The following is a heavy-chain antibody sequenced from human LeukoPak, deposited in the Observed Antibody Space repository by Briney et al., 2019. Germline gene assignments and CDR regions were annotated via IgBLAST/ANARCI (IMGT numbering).Heavy chain of an antibody. Sequence: PGGSLRLSCAASGLTFSSYAMSWVRQAPGKGLERVSAISGSGGGTYYADSVKGRFTISRDNSKNTLYLQVNSLRAEDTAVYYCAKRQVVGDGGFDYWGQGTLVTVSS. CDR3: AKRQVVGDGGFDY. CDR2: ISGSGGGT. V-gene: IGHV3-23*01. J-gene: IGHJ4*02. CDR1: GLTFSSYA. D-gene: IGHD6-19*01.